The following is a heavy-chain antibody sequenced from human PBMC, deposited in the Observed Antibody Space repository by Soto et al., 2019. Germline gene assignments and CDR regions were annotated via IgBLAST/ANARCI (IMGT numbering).Heavy chain of an antibody. J-gene: IGHJ6*02. CDR2: FDPEDGET. CDR3: ATDQVKWEGATASYYYGMDV. D-gene: IGHD1-26*01. V-gene: IGHV1-24*01. Sequence: QVQLVQSGAEVKKPGASVKVSCKVSGYTLTELSMHWVRQAPGKGLEWMGGFDPEDGETIYAQKFQGRVTMTEDTSTDTAYMELSSLRSEDTAVYYCATDQVKWEGATASYYYGMDVWVQGTTVTVSS. CDR1: GYTLTELS.